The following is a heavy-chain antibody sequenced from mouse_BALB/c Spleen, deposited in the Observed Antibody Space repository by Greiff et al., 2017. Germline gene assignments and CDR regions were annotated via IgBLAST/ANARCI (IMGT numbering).Heavy chain of an antibody. CDR1: GYTFTSYW. CDR2: INPSNGRT. CDR3: AREGSGYVMDY. D-gene: IGHD3-1*01. Sequence: VQLQQPGAELVKPGASVKLSCKASGYTFTSYWMHWVKQRPGQGLEWIGEINPSNGRTNYNEKFKSKATLTVDKSSSTAYMQLSSLTSEDSAVYYCAREGSGYVMDYWGQGTSVTVSS. V-gene: IGHV1S81*02. J-gene: IGHJ4*01.